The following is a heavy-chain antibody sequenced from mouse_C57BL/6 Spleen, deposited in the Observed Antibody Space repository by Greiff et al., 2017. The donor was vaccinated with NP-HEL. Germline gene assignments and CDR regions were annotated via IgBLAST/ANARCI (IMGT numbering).Heavy chain of an antibody. CDR3: ARGDYAMGD. V-gene: IGHV1-64*01. Sequence: QVQLQQSGAELVKPGASVKLSCKASGYTFTSYWMHWVKQRPGQGLEWIGLIHPNSGGTNYNEKFKGKATLTVDKSSSTAYMQLSSLTSEDSAVYYCARGDYAMGDWGQVTSVTVSS. J-gene: IGHJ4*01. CDR2: IHPNSGGT. CDR1: GYTFTSYW.